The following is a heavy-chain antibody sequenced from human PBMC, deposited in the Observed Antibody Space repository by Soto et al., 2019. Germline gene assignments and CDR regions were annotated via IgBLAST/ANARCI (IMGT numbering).Heavy chain of an antibody. CDR1: GGSISSSSYY. CDR2: IYYSGST. J-gene: IGHJ6*02. Sequence: SETLSLTCTVSGGSISSSSYYWGWIRQPPGKGLEWIGSIYYSGSTYYNPSLMSRVTLSEDTSMNQFSLKLSSVTAADTAVYYCARQRLVLPYYYGMDVWGQGTTVTVSS. CDR3: ARQRLVLPYYYGMDV. V-gene: IGHV4-39*01.